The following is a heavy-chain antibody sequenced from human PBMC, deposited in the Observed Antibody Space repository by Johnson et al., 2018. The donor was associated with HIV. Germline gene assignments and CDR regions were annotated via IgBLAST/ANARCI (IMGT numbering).Heavy chain of an antibody. CDR2: TSSNGDRT. Sequence: VQLVESGGGLVKHGGSLRLSCAASGFTFSDYYMIWIRRAPGKGLEYVSTTSSNGDRTYYANYVNGRFIISSDNSKNMTNLQMNCQSDEDTADYYCVRDQGSGWPTNAFDIWGRGTRVTVSS. V-gene: IGHV3-64*01. CDR1: GFTFSDYY. J-gene: IGHJ3*02. D-gene: IGHD6-19*01. CDR3: VRDQGSGWPTNAFDI.